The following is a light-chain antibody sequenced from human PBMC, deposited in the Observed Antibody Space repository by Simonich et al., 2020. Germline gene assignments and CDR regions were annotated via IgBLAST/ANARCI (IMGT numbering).Light chain of an antibody. CDR2: KDS. V-gene: IGLV3-27*01. Sequence: SYELTQPSSVSVSPGQTARITCSGDVLAKKKYARWFQQKPGQAPVLVISKDSERPSGSPGRFSGSSSGTTVTLTISGAQVEDEADYYCYSAADNNWVFGGGTKLTVL. CDR1: VLAKKKY. CDR3: YSAADNNWV. J-gene: IGLJ3*02.